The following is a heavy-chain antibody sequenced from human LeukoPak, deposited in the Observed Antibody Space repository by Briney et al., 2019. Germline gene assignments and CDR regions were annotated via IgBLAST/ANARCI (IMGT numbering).Heavy chain of an antibody. V-gene: IGHV3-23*01. D-gene: IGHD2-15*01. CDR1: GFTFSSYA. Sequence: AGGSLRLSCAASGFTFSSYAMSWVRQAPGKGLEWVSAISGSGGSTYYADSVEGRFTISRDNSKNTLYLQMNSLRAEDTAVYYCAKAFCSGGSCGDYWGQGTLVTVSS. CDR2: ISGSGGST. J-gene: IGHJ4*02. CDR3: AKAFCSGGSCGDY.